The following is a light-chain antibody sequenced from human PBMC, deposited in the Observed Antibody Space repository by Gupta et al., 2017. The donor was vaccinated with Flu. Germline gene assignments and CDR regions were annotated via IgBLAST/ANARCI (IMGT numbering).Light chain of an antibody. CDR2: GAS. CDR3: QQDGSSPWT. V-gene: IGKV3-20*01. Sequence: EIVLTQSPGTLLLSPGERATLSCRASQNVSSRYFAWYQQKPGQAPRLLMYGASSRANGIPDRFSGRGSGTDLTLTISRLEPEDFAVYYCQQDGSSPWTFGQGTKVEI. CDR1: QNVSSRY. J-gene: IGKJ1*01.